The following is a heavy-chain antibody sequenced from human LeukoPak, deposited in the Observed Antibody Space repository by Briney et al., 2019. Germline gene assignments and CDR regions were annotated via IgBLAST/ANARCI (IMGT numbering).Heavy chain of an antibody. Sequence: PGRSLRLSCAASGFTFDDYAMHWVRQAPGKGLEWVSGISWNSGSIGYADSVKGRFTISRDNAKNSLYLQMNGLRAEDTALYYCAKGSMITFGGVIVTYFDYWGQGTLVTVSS. CDR1: GFTFDDYA. CDR2: ISWNSGSI. D-gene: IGHD3-16*02. V-gene: IGHV3-9*01. J-gene: IGHJ4*02. CDR3: AKGSMITFGGVIVTYFDY.